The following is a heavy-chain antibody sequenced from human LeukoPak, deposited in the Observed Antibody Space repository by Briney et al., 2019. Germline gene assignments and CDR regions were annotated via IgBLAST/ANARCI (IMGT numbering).Heavy chain of an antibody. CDR2: IDYSGST. CDR3: ARVGQGCFDL. CDR1: GGSISTYY. V-gene: IGHV4-59*01. Sequence: SETLSLTCTVSGGSISTYYWSWIRQPPGKGLEWLGYIDYSGSTNYNPSLKSRVTISVDTSKNQFSLRLSSVTAADTATYYCARVGQGCFDLWGRGTLVTVSS. J-gene: IGHJ2*01.